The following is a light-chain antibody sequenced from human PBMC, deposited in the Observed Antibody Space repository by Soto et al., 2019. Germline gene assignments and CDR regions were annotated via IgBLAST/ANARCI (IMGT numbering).Light chain of an antibody. Sequence: EIAMTQSPATLSVSPGERATLSCRASQSVSINLAWFQQRPGQAPRLIIHGASTRATGIPARFSGSGSGTEFTLTISSLQSEDLAVYYCQQYNDWPRTFGQGTKVDIK. CDR2: GAS. V-gene: IGKV3-15*01. CDR1: QSVSIN. CDR3: QQYNDWPRT. J-gene: IGKJ1*01.